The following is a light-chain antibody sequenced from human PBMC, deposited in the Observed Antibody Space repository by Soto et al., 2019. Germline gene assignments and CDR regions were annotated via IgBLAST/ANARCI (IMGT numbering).Light chain of an antibody. V-gene: IGLV2-11*01. J-gene: IGLJ1*01. CDR3: CSYAVGPYV. CDR2: DVS. Sequence: QSALTQPLSVSGSPGQSVAISCTGTSSDVGGYNYVSWYQQHPGKAPKVMIYDVSKRPSGVPDRLSGSKSGNTASLTISGLQAEDEADYYCCSYAVGPYVFGTGTKVTVL. CDR1: SSDVGGYNY.